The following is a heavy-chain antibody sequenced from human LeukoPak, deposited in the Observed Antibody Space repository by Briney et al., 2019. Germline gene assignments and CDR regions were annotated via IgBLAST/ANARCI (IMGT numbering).Heavy chain of an antibody. CDR1: GFTCDDYG. CDR3: ARSMATAMRAYFDY. V-gene: IGHV3-20*01. CDR2: LNWNGGST. Sequence: GGYLRLSCAASGFTCDDYGMSWVPQAPGQGLEWVSGLNWNGGSTSYADSVKGRFTISRDSAKNSLYLQMNSLRAEDTALYHCARSMATAMRAYFDYWGQGTLVTVSS. D-gene: IGHD5-24*01. J-gene: IGHJ4*02.